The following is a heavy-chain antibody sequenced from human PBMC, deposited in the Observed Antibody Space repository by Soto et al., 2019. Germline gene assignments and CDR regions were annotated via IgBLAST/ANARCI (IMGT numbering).Heavy chain of an antibody. CDR1: GYTFTSYD. CDR3: ARGLTGQWFGDPTRSFYYYGLDV. D-gene: IGHD3-10*01. V-gene: IGHV1-8*01. Sequence: ASVKVSCKASGYTFTSYDINWVRQATGQGLEWMGWMNPNSGNTGYAQKFQGRVTMTRNTSISTAYMELSSLRSEDTAVYYCARGLTGQWFGDPTRSFYYYGLDVWGQGTTVTVSS. CDR2: MNPNSGNT. J-gene: IGHJ6*02.